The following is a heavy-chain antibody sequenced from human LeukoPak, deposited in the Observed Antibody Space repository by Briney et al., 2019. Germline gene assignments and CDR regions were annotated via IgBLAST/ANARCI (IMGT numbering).Heavy chain of an antibody. V-gene: IGHV4-4*02. J-gene: IGHJ4*02. D-gene: IGHD6-19*01. CDR2: IYHSGST. CDR3: ATKQWMANYFDY. CDR1: GGSISSSNW. Sequence: SGTLSLTCAVSGGSISSSNWWSWVRQPPGKGLEWIGEIYHSGSTNYNPSLKSRVTISVDRSKDQFSLKLNSVTATDTAVYFCATKQWMANYFDYWGQGTLVTVSS.